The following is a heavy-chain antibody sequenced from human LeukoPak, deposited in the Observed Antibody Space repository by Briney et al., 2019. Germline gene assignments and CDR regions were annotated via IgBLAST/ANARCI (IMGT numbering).Heavy chain of an antibody. CDR3: ARGVWFGALSFDY. D-gene: IGHD3-10*01. J-gene: IGHJ4*02. CDR1: GFTFSSYE. Sequence: QPGGSLRLSCAASGFTFSSYEMNRVRQAPGKGLEWVSYISSSGSTIYYADSVKGRFTISRDNAKNSLYLQMNSLRAEDTAVYYCARGVWFGALSFDYWGQGTLVTVSS. CDR2: ISSSGSTI. V-gene: IGHV3-48*03.